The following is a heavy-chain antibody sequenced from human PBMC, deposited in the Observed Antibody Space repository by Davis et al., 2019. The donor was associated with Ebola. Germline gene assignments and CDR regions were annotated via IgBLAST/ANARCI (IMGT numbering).Heavy chain of an antibody. V-gene: IGHV4-39*07. CDR1: GGSISSGTYY. CDR3: ARLSGLFSSSSGALYFDL. Sequence: SETLSLTCSVSGGSISSGTYYWGWVRQPPGKGLEWIGSIYYNGRTYCSSSLEGRVTILLDTSKNQFSLKLRSVTAADTAVYFCARLSGLFSSSSGALYFDLWGRGTLVSVSS. J-gene: IGHJ2*01. CDR2: IYYNGRT. D-gene: IGHD6-6*01.